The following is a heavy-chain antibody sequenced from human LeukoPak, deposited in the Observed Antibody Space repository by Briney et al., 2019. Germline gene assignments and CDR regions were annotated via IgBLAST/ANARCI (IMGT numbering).Heavy chain of an antibody. J-gene: IGHJ4*02. CDR2: IYYSGST. CDR1: GFTFGDYA. V-gene: IGHV4-38-2*02. Sequence: GSLRLSCTASGFTFGDYAMSWVRQPPGKVLEWIGSIYYSGSTYYNPSLKSRVTISLDTSKNQFSLKLSSVSAEDTALYYCARFRTGGSVGDYWGQGTLVTVSS. D-gene: IGHD1-1*01. CDR3: ARFRTGGSVGDY.